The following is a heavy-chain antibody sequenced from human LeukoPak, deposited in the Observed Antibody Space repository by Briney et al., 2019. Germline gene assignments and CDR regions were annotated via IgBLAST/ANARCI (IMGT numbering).Heavy chain of an antibody. J-gene: IGHJ4*02. CDR1: GGSFSGYY. D-gene: IGHD4-17*01. CDR3: ARGSGGYGGNSKDY. Sequence: PSETLSLTCAVYGGSFSGYYWSWIRQPPGKGLEWIGEINHSGSTNYNPSLKSRVTISVDTSKNQFSLKLSSVTAAGTAVYYCARGSGGYGGNSKDYWGQGTLVTVSS. CDR2: INHSGST. V-gene: IGHV4-34*01.